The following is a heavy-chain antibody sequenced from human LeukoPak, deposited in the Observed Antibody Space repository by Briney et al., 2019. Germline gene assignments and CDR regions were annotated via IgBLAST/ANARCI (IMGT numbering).Heavy chain of an antibody. CDR3: ARRQVTIYYLDY. CDR1: GGSFSGYY. V-gene: IGHV4-34*01. CDR2: INHSGST. D-gene: IGHD4-17*01. J-gene: IGHJ4*02. Sequence: SETLSLTCAVYGGSFSGYYWSWIRQPPGKGLEWIGEINHSGSTNYNPSLKSRVTISVDTSKNQFSLKLSSVTAADTAVYYCARRQVTIYYLDYWGQGTLVTVSS.